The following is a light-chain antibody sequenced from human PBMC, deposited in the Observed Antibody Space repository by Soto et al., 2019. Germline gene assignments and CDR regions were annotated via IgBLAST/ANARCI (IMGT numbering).Light chain of an antibody. V-gene: IGKV3-15*01. CDR3: QQYNNWPVPT. Sequence: EIVMTQSPATLSVSPGERATLSCRASQSVSSNLAWYQQKPGQAPRLLIYGASTRATGIPARLSGSGSGTEFTLTISSLQSEDFAVYYCQQYNNWPVPTFGGGTKVEIK. CDR2: GAS. CDR1: QSVSSN. J-gene: IGKJ4*01.